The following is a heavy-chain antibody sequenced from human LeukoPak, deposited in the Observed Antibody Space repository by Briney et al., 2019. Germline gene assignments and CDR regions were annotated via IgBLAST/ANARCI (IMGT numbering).Heavy chain of an antibody. CDR3: ARDLGDYYASE. V-gene: IGHV1-69*13. CDR1: GYTFTGYY. D-gene: IGHD3-10*01. J-gene: IGHJ4*02. Sequence: ASVKVSCKASGYTFTGYYMHWVRQAPGQGLQWLGRIIPYFGITNYAQKFKGRVTITADESTTTVYMQLRSLRSEDTAVYYCARDLGDYYASEWGQGTLVTVSS. CDR2: IIPYFGIT.